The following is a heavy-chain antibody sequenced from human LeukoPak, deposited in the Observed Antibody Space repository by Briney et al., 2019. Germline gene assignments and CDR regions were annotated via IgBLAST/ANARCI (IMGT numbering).Heavy chain of an antibody. D-gene: IGHD1-26*01. CDR2: IHSDGSST. CDR3: AKYGPQDSGSSHFDY. Sequence: GGSLRLSCAASGFTFSNYWMHWVRQAPGKGLVWVSRIHSDGSSTTSADSVKGRFAISRDNAENTLFLQMNSLRAEDTAIYYCAKYGPQDSGSSHFDYWGQGALVTVSS. V-gene: IGHV3-74*01. J-gene: IGHJ4*02. CDR1: GFTFSNYW.